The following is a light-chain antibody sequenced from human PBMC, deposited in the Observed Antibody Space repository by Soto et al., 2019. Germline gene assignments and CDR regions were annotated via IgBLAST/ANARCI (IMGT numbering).Light chain of an antibody. CDR1: RSISDW. Sequence: DIQMTQSPSTLSPSVGDRVTITCRASRSISDWLAWYQQKPGKAPELLIFDASSLKSGVPSRFSGSGSGTEFTLTISRLQPEDAATYYCLKYNGYCTFGQG. CDR2: DAS. J-gene: IGKJ1*01. CDR3: LKYNGYCT. V-gene: IGKV1-5*01.